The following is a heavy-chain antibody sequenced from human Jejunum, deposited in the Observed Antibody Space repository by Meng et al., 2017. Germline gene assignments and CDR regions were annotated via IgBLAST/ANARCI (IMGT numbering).Heavy chain of an antibody. J-gene: IGHJ5*02. V-gene: IGHV4-39*07. CDR3: ARDTAGFGP. Sequence: REPGPGLVKPSESLSLTCAVSGGSISTAGYYWGWIRQSPGKGLEWIGSIFYSGTTYYNPSLKSRVTISIDTSKNQFSLKMNSVTAADTAVYYCARDTAGFGPWGQGTLVTVSS. CDR2: IFYSGTT. D-gene: IGHD6-13*01. CDR1: GGSISTAGYY.